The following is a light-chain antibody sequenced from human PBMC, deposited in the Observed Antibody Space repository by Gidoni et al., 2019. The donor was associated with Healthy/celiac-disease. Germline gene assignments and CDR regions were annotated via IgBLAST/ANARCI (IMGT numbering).Light chain of an antibody. V-gene: IGKV3-11*01. CDR2: DAS. CDR3: QQRSNSDS. CDR1: QSVSSY. Sequence: EIVLTQSPATLSLSPGERATLSCRASQSVSSYLAWYQQKPGQAPRILIYDASNRATGIPARFSGSGSGTDFTLTISSLEPEDFAVYYCQQRSNSDSFGGGTKVEIK. J-gene: IGKJ4*01.